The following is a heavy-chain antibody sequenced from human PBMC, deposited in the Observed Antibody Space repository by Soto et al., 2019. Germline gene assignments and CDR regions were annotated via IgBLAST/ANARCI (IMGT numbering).Heavy chain of an antibody. D-gene: IGHD4-17*01. CDR3: ARDDSGDYGIDY. Sequence: PSETLSLTCTVSGGSISSGGYYWSWIRQLPGKGLEWIGYIYYSGTTHYNPVLKSRLTISVDRSKTQFSLGLSSVTAADTAVYYCARDDSGDYGIDYWGQGTLVTVSS. CDR1: GGSISSGGYY. V-gene: IGHV4-31*03. CDR2: IYYSGTT. J-gene: IGHJ4*02.